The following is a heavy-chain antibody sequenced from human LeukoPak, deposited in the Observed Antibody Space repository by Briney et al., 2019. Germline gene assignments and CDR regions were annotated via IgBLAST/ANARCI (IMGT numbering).Heavy chain of an antibody. V-gene: IGHV1-18*04. Sequence: ASVKVSCKASGYPFTSYCISWVRQAPGKGLVWMGWIRAYNGNKIYAQKLQGRVTMTRDTSTSTAYMELRSLRSDDTAVYYCARVGVVVAATLSSDYWGQGTLVTVSS. D-gene: IGHD2-15*01. CDR1: GYPFTSYC. CDR2: IRAYNGNK. J-gene: IGHJ4*02. CDR3: ARVGVVVAATLSSDY.